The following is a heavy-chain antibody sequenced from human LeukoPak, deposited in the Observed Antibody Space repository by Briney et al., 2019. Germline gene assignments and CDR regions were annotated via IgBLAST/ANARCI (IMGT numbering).Heavy chain of an antibody. CDR2: IYSGST. J-gene: IGHJ3*02. Sequence: SETLSLTCSVSGGSISTSNYYWGWIRQPPGKGLEWIGNIYSGSTYYSPSLKSRVTTSLDTSKNHFSLKLSSVTAADTAVYFCARGPYSYDSSGAFDIWGQGTMVTVSS. V-gene: IGHV4-39*07. CDR3: ARGPYSYDSSGAFDI. CDR1: GGSISTSNYY. D-gene: IGHD3-22*01.